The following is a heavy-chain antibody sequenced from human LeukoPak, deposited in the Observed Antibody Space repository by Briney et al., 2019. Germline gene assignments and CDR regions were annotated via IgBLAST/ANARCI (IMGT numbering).Heavy chain of an antibody. CDR1: GFTFSSYS. V-gene: IGHV3-48*04. CDR3: ARGKTVAGTSVRFDP. Sequence: GSLRLSCAASGFTFSSYSMNWVRQAPGKGLEWVSYISSSSSTIYYADSVKGRFTISRDNAKNSLYLQMNSLRAEDTAVYYCARGKTVAGTSVRFDPWGQGTLVTVSS. CDR2: ISSSSSTI. D-gene: IGHD6-19*01. J-gene: IGHJ5*02.